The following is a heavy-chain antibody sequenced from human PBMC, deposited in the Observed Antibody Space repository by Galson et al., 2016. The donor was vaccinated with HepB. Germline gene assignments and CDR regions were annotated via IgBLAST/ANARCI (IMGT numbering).Heavy chain of an antibody. CDR1: DGLISDRNHY. CDR2: IYYSGTA. V-gene: IGHV4-39*01. D-gene: IGHD6-19*01. Sequence: SETLSLTCSVPDGLISDRNHYWAWIRQPPGEGLDWLASIYYSGTAYYNPSLQNRLTISVDTSKNQFSLKLSSVTAADTAVYDCARVGSGIAEYFQDWGQGTLAIVSS. J-gene: IGHJ1*01. CDR3: ARVGSGIAEYFQD.